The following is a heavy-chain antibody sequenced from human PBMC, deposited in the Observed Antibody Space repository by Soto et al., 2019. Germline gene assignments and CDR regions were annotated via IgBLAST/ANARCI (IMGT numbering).Heavy chain of an antibody. V-gene: IGHV4-31*03. J-gene: IGHJ4*02. D-gene: IGHD6-6*01. CDR2: IYYSGST. CDR3: AREGYTSSSIHSFLDS. CDR1: GGSNSSGGYY. Sequence: SETLSLTCTVSGGSNSSGGYYLSWIRQHPGKGLEWIGYIYYSGSTYYNPSLKSRVTISVDTSKNQFSLKLSSVTAADTAVYYCAREGYTSSSIHSFLDSWGQGTLVTVSS.